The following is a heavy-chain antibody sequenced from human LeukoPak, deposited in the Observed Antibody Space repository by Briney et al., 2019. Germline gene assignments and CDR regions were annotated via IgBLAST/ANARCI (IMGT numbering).Heavy chain of an antibody. CDR1: GFTFSSYA. V-gene: IGHV3-30*04. CDR3: ARVLRYCSGGNCYSGGLGYMDV. J-gene: IGHJ6*03. CDR2: ISYDGSNK. Sequence: RGSLRLSCAASGFTFSSYAMHWVRQAPGKGLEWVAVISYDGSNKYYADSVKGRFTISRDNSKNTLYLQMNSLRAEDTAVYYCARVLRYCSGGNCYSGGLGYMDVWGKGTTVTISS. D-gene: IGHD2-15*01.